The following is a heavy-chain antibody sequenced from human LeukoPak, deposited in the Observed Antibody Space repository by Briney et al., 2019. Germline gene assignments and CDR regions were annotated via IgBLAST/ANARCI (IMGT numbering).Heavy chain of an antibody. CDR3: TSLGYDLDT. J-gene: IGHJ5*02. V-gene: IGHV3-48*03. CDR2: FAGSDTTT. Sequence: GGSLRLSCAASGFDFGAYEMNWGRQAPGKGLEWVAYFAGSDTTTYYADSVKGRFTISRDNLRNSLYLQMNSLRPEDTALYYCTSLGYDLDTWGQGTLVTVSS. D-gene: IGHD3-22*01. CDR1: GFDFGAYE.